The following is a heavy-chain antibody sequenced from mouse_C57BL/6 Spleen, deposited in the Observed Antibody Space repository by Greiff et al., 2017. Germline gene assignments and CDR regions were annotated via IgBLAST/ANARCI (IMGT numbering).Heavy chain of an antibody. J-gene: IGHJ3*01. CDR1: GYTFTSYW. Sequence: QVQLQQSGTELVKPGASVKLSCKASGYTFTSYWMHWVKQRPGQGLEWIGNINPSNGGTNYNEKFKSKATLTVDKSSSTAYMQLSSLTSEDSAVYYCARERITTVVATRAWFAYWGQGTLVTVSA. CDR3: ARERITTVVATRAWFAY. D-gene: IGHD1-1*01. V-gene: IGHV1-53*01. CDR2: INPSNGGT.